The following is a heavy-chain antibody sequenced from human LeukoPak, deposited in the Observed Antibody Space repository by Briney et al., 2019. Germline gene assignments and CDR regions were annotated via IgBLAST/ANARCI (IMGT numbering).Heavy chain of an antibody. CDR3: ATSATIAAAGWNFDY. CDR2: IYYSGST. J-gene: IGHJ4*02. D-gene: IGHD6-13*01. V-gene: IGHV4-59*01. CDR1: GGTISSYY. Sequence: PSETLSLTCTVSGGTISSYYWSWIRQPPGKGLEWIGYIYYSGSTNYNPSPKSRVTISVDTSKNQFSLKLSSVTAADTAVYYCATSATIAAAGWNFDYWGQGTLVTVSS.